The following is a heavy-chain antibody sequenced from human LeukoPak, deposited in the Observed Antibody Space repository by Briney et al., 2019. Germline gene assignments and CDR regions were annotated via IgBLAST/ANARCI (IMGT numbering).Heavy chain of an antibody. Sequence: GGSLRLSCAASGFTFDDYAMHWVRQAPGKGLEWVSGISWNSGSIVYVDSVKGRFTISRDNAKNSLYLQMNSLTAEDTAVYYCARDPVRRFDYWGQGTLVTVSS. CDR3: ARDPVRRFDY. CDR2: ISWNSGSI. V-gene: IGHV3-9*01. CDR1: GFTFDDYA. J-gene: IGHJ4*02.